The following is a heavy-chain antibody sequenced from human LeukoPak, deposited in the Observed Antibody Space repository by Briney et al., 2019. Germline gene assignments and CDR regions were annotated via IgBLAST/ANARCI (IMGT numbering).Heavy chain of an antibody. V-gene: IGHV3-30*04. CDR1: GFTFSSYA. D-gene: IGHD3-10*01. CDR3: ARDGMYYYGSGSYGYYYYGMDV. CDR2: ISYDGSNK. Sequence: GGSLRLSCAASGFTFSSYAMHWVRQAPGKGLEWVAVISYDGSNKYYADSVKGRFTISRDNSKNTLYLQMNSLRAEDTAVYYCARDGMYYYGSGSYGYYYYGMDVWGKGTTVTVSS. J-gene: IGHJ6*04.